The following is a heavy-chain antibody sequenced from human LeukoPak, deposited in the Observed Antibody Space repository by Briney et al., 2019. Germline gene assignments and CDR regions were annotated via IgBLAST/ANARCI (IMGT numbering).Heavy chain of an antibody. CDR3: AGGGYTYGY. J-gene: IGHJ4*02. Sequence: SETLSLTCGVSGGSITNTNYWTWVRQPPGKGLEWIGEVNLQGSTNYNPSLMGRVAISVDTSENHIYLQLTSVTAADTAVYYCAGGGYTYGYWGQGTLVTVSS. D-gene: IGHD5-18*01. CDR2: VNLQGST. CDR1: GGSITNTNY. V-gene: IGHV4-4*02.